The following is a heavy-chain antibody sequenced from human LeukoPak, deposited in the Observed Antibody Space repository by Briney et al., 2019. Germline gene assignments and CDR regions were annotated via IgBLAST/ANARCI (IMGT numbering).Heavy chain of an antibody. V-gene: IGHV4-61*02. D-gene: IGHD2-2*01. CDR3: PRGTIVVVPAAMASDY. J-gene: IGHJ4*02. Sequence: PSQTLSLTCTVSGGSISSGSYYWCWIRQPAGKGLEWIGRIYTSGSTNYNPSLKIRVTISVDTYKNQFSLKLSSVTATAEILYNGPRGTIVVVPAAMASDYWGQGTLVTVSS. CDR1: GGSISSGSYY. CDR2: IYTSGST.